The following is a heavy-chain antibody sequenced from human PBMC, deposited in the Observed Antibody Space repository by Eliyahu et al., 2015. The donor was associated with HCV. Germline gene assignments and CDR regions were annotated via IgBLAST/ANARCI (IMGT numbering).Heavy chain of an antibody. Sequence: EVQLVESGGGLVQPGGSLRLPCAASGFTFSNYWMSWVRQAPGKGLEWVANINQDGSEKYYVDSVKGRFTISRDNAKNSLYLQMNSLRAEDTAVYYCAREGYASGRDYYYFYMDVWGRGTTVTVSS. V-gene: IGHV3-7*01. CDR2: INQDGSEK. CDR1: GFTFSNYW. D-gene: IGHD3-10*01. CDR3: AREGYASGRDYYYFYMDV. J-gene: IGHJ6*03.